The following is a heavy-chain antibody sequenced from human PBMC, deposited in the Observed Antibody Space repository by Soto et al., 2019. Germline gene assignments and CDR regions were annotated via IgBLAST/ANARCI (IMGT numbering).Heavy chain of an antibody. J-gene: IGHJ4*02. CDR2: INHSGST. D-gene: IGHD6-19*01. Sequence: SETLSLTCAVYGGSFSGYYWSWIRQPPGKGLEWIGEINHSGSTNYNPSLKSRVTISVDTSKNQFSLKLSSVTAADTAVYYCARGLSIAVAGEGYFDYWGQGTLVTVSS. V-gene: IGHV4-34*01. CDR3: ARGLSIAVAGEGYFDY. CDR1: GGSFSGYY.